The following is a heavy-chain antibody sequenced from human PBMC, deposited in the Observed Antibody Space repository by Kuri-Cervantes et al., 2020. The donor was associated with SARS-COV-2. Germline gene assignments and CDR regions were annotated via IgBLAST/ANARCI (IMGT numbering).Heavy chain of an antibody. V-gene: IGHV1-69*10. CDR2: IIPILGIA. D-gene: IGHD3-16*01. J-gene: IGHJ6*02. CDR3: ARGGHGWARGPLVDV. Sequence: SVKVSCKASGGTFSSYAISWVRQAPGQGLEWMGGIIPILGIANYAQKFQGRVTITADKSTSTAYMGLSSLRSEDTAVYYCARGGHGWARGPLVDVWGQGTTVTVSS. CDR1: GGTFSSYA.